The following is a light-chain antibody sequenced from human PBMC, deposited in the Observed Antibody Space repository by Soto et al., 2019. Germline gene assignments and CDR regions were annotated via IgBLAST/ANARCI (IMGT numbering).Light chain of an antibody. V-gene: IGKV3-20*01. CDR1: QSVSSSY. Sequence: EIVLTQSPGTLSLSPGERATLSCRSSQSVSSSYFAWYQHKPGQAPRLLIYGASTRTTGIPDRFSGSGSGKDFNLTISRLEPEDFAVYYCQQYGTSAPWTFGQGTKVEIK. CDR3: QQYGTSAPWT. J-gene: IGKJ1*01. CDR2: GAS.